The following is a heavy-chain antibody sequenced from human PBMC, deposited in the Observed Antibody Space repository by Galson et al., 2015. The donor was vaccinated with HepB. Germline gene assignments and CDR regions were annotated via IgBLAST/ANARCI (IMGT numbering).Heavy chain of an antibody. J-gene: IGHJ4*02. CDR3: AKNPYYASNGYYSFDF. CDR1: GFPFSYYA. D-gene: IGHD3-22*01. CDR2: MSGSGGST. V-gene: IGHV3-23*01. Sequence: SLRLSCAASGFPFSYYAMSWVRQAPGKGLEWVSGMSGSGGSTYYADSAKGRFTISRDNSKNTLWLRMSSLRAEDTAVYYCAKNPYYASNGYYSFDFLGQGTRVTVSS.